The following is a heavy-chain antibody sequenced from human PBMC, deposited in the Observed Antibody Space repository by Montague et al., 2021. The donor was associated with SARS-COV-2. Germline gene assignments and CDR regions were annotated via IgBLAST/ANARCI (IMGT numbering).Heavy chain of an antibody. J-gene: IGHJ5*02. CDR3: ARVTLGGRDGRTRQYDGLDT. D-gene: IGHD3-16*01. V-gene: IGHV4-59*01. Sequence: SETLSLTCTVSGGPISRYLWNWIRQTPGKGLEWMGYVHDIESSIYNPSLQSRITILLDTPKNQFSLRLNAVTAADTAVYYCARVTLGGRDGRTRQYDGLDTWGQGILVTVSS. CDR2: VHDIESS. CDR1: GGPISRYL.